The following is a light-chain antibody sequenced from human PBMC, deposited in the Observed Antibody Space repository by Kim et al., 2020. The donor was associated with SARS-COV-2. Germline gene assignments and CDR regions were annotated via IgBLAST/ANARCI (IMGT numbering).Light chain of an antibody. J-gene: IGLJ1*01. Sequence: ELTQPPSASASLGASATLTCTLSSGYSNYKVEWYQQRPGKGPRFVMRVGTGGIVVSKGDGIPDRSSVLCLGLNRYLPIKNIQEEDESDYRWGAVHGSGSKVVYFFATGTRSPS. CDR3: GAVHGSGSKVVYF. CDR2: VGTGGIVV. CDR1: SGYSNYK. V-gene: IGLV9-49*01.